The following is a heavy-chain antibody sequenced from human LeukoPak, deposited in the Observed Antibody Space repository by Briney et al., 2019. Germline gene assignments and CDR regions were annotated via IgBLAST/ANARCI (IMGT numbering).Heavy chain of an antibody. J-gene: IGHJ4*02. V-gene: IGHV1-69*13. CDR3: AKDYSTVDYSYGFYEDVPYFDY. D-gene: IGHD5-18*01. CDR2: IIPIFGTA. Sequence: ASVKVSCKASGGTFSSYAISWVRQAPGQWLEWMGGIIPIFGTANYAQKFQGRVTITADESTSTAYMELNSLRAEDTAVYYCAKDYSTVDYSYGFYEDVPYFDYWGQGTLVTVSS. CDR1: GGTFSSYA.